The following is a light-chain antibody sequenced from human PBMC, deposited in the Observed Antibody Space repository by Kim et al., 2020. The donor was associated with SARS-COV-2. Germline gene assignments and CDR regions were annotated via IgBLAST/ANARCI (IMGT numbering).Light chain of an antibody. J-gene: IGKJ1*01. CDR2: GAS. CDR1: QSVSSNY. V-gene: IGKV3-20*01. CDR3: QQYSSSPAT. Sequence: LSPGERATLSCRASQSVSSNYLAWYQQKPCQAPRLLIYGASSRATGIPDRFSGSGSGTDFTLTITRLEPEDFAVYYCQQYSSSPATFGQGTKVDIK.